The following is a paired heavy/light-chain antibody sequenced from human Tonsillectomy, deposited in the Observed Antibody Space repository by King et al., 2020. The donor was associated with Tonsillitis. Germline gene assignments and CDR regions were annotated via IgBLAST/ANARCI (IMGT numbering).Light chain of an antibody. V-gene: IGLV1-44*01. CDR2: SNN. J-gene: IGLJ1*01. Sequence: QSVLTQPPSASGTPGQRVTVSCSGSSSNIGTNTVNWYQQLPGTAPKLLIYSNNHRPSGVPDRFSGSKSGTSASLAISGLQSEDEADYYCAAWDDTLRGAVFGTGTQVTVL. CDR1: SSNIGTNT. CDR3: AAWDDTLRGAV.
Heavy chain of an antibody. CDR1: GFTFSNYA. Sequence: EAQLLESGGDLVQPGGSLRLSCAGSGFTFSNYAMGWVRQAPGRGLEWVSSISGGGVNTFYADSVKGRFSISRDNSKKTLFLQMNSLRAEDTGIYFCAKVNPAYYDTSGYLPFHSWGQGTLVIVSS. V-gene: IGHV3-23*01. CDR2: ISGGGVNT. D-gene: IGHD3-22*01. CDR3: AKVNPAYYDTSGYLPFHS. J-gene: IGHJ4*02.